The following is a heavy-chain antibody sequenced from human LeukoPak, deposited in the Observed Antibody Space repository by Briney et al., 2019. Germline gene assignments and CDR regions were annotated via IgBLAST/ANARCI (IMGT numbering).Heavy chain of an antibody. Sequence: GGSLRLSCAASGFAFSSYAMSWVRQTPGKGPEWVSVTRGSDASTHYLDSVKGRFTISRDTSKNTLYLQMNSLRAEDTAVYYCATPAAYFYDGGGYLSHWGQGTLVTVSS. J-gene: IGHJ4*02. D-gene: IGHD3-22*01. V-gene: IGHV3-23*01. CDR3: ATPAAYFYDGGGYLSH. CDR2: TRGSDAST. CDR1: GFAFSSYA.